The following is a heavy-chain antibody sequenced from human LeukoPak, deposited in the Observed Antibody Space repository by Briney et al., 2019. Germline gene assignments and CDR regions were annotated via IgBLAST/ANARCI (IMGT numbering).Heavy chain of an antibody. CDR3: ARGYYGSCLDV. Sequence: GESLRLSCAASGFSFNTYSMNWVRQAPGKGLEWVSYISSGSGTIYYADSVKGRFTISRDNAKNSLYLQMNSLRAEDTAVYYCARGYYGSCLDVWGQGTTVTVSS. V-gene: IGHV3-48*04. D-gene: IGHD3-10*01. CDR1: GFSFNTYS. J-gene: IGHJ6*02. CDR2: ISSGSGTI.